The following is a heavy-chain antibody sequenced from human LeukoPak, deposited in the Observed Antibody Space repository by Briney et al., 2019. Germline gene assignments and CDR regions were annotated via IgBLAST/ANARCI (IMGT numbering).Heavy chain of an antibody. V-gene: IGHV4-59*01. J-gene: IGHJ4*02. D-gene: IGHD3-9*01. CDR3: ARYNILTASDY. Sequence: SETLSLTCTVSGGSISSYYWSWIRQPPGKGLEWIGYIYYSGSTNYNPSLKSRVTISVDTSKNQFSLKLTSVTAADTAAYYCARYNILTASDYWGQGILVTVSS. CDR1: GGSISSYY. CDR2: IYYSGST.